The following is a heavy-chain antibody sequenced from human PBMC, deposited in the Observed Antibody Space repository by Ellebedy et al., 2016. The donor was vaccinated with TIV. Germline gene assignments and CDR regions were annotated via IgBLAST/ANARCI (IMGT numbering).Heavy chain of an antibody. D-gene: IGHD3-10*01. Sequence: SETLSLXXTVSGGSISSYYWSWIRQPPGKGLEWIGCTYNSGSTNFNPSLKSRVTISVDTSKNQFSLKLSSVTAADTAVYYCARSSYGSGGKPYYSDYWGQGTLVTVSS. V-gene: IGHV4-59*08. J-gene: IGHJ4*02. CDR3: ARSSYGSGGKPYYSDY. CDR1: GGSISSYY. CDR2: TYNSGST.